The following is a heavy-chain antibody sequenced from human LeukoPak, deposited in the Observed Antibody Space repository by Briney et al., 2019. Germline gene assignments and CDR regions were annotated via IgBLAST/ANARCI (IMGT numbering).Heavy chain of an antibody. V-gene: IGHV1-69*04. Sequence: WASVKVSCKASGGTFSSYAISWVRQAPGQGLEWMGRIIPILGIANYAQKFQGRVTITADKSTSTAYMELSSLRSEDTAVYNCARHGGNSSGWLSWGQGTLVTVSS. CDR2: IIPILGIA. CDR3: ARHGGNSSGWLS. CDR1: GGTFSSYA. J-gene: IGHJ4*02. D-gene: IGHD6-19*01.